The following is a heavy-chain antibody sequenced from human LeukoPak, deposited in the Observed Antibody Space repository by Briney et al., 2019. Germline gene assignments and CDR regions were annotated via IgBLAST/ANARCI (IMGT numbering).Heavy chain of an antibody. CDR1: GYTFTGYH. Sequence: ASVKVSCKASGYTFTGYHMHWVRQAPGQGLEWMGWINPNSGGTNYAQKFQGRVTMTRDTSISTAYMELSRLRSDDTAVYYCARNLKRFGGGFDPWGQGTLVTVSS. J-gene: IGHJ5*02. D-gene: IGHD3-10*01. V-gene: IGHV1-2*02. CDR2: INPNSGGT. CDR3: ARNLKRFGGGFDP.